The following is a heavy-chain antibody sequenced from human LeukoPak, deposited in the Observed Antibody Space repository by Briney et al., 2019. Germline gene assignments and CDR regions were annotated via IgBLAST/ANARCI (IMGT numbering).Heavy chain of an antibody. J-gene: IGHJ1*01. CDR2: INPNSGGT. CDR1: GYTFTDYY. V-gene: IGHV1-2*02. D-gene: IGHD6-13*01. CDR3: TRGGTIAGSGDYFQL. Sequence: ASVKVSCKASGYTFTDYYMHWVRQAPGQGLERMGWINPNSGGTNYAQKFQGRVIMTRDTSISTAYMEVSRLRSDDTAVYYCTRGGTIAGSGDYFQLWGQGTLVTVCS.